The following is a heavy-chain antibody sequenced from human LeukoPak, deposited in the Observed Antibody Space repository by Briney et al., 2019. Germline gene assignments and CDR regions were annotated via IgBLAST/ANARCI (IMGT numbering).Heavy chain of an antibody. CDR1: XXXXXXXY. J-gene: IGHJ6*03. V-gene: IGHV4-59*01. CDR3: AXXXXXXXXXYYYMDV. Sequence: SXXXXXXXYXSWIRQPPGKGLXXXGYIYYSGSTNXXPSLKSRVTISVDTXXNQFSLTVSSVTTADTAVWYCAXXXXXXXXXYYYMDVWGKGTTVTISS. CDR2: IYYSGST.